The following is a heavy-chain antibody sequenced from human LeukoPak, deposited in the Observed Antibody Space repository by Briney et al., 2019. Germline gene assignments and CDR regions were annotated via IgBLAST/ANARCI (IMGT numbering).Heavy chain of an antibody. CDR2: IASKTDGGAT. J-gene: IGHJ4*02. Sequence: GESLRLSCAASGFTFSRFGMNWVRQAPGEGLDWVGRIASKTDGGATDYAAPVKGRFTISRDDSKNTLNLQMNSLKTEDTAVYYCTTGIRGDWGQGTLVTVSS. V-gene: IGHV3-15*04. CDR3: TTGIRGD. D-gene: IGHD3-10*01. CDR1: GFTFSRFG.